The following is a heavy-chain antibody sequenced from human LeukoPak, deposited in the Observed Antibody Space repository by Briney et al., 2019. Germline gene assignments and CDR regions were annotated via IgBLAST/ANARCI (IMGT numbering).Heavy chain of an antibody. CDR1: GFTFSSYA. V-gene: IGHV3-30-3*01. Sequence: GGSLRLSCAASGFTFSSYAMHWVRQAPGKGLEWVAVISYDGSNKYYADSVKGRFTISRDNSKNTLYLQMNSLRAEDTAVYYCARERGSSWYLDYWAREPWSPSPQ. J-gene: IGHJ4*02. CDR3: ARERGSSWYLDY. CDR2: ISYDGSNK. D-gene: IGHD6-13*01.